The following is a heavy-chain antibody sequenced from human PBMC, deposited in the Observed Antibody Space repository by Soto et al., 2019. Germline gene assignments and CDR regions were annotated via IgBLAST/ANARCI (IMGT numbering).Heavy chain of an antibody. Sequence: QVQLVQSGAEVKEPGASVKVSCKGSGYTFSIHVMHWVRQAPGQRLEWMGWVSGGNGNTEYSQKFQDRVTITRDTSATTVYLELSRLRSEDEAVYYCARDSGVRGPSGDLDYWGQGTLVTVSS. D-gene: IGHD2-21*02. CDR3: ARDSGVRGPSGDLDY. J-gene: IGHJ4*02. V-gene: IGHV1-3*01. CDR1: GYTFSIHV. CDR2: VSGGNGNT.